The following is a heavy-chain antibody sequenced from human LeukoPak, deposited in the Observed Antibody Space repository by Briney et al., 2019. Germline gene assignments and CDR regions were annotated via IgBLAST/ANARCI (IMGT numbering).Heavy chain of an antibody. Sequence: PGGSLRLSCAASGFTFSSYWMHWVRQAPGKGLVWVSRINTDGSSTYYADSVKGRFTISRDNAKNTLYLQMNSLRAEDTAVYYCTRGYYDFWSAYYNYWGQGTLVTVSS. CDR1: GFTFSSYW. V-gene: IGHV3-74*01. J-gene: IGHJ4*02. D-gene: IGHD3-3*01. CDR2: INTDGSST. CDR3: TRGYYDFWSAYYNY.